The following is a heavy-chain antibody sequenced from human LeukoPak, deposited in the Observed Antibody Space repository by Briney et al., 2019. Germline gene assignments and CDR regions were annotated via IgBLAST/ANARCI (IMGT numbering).Heavy chain of an antibody. Sequence: SETLTLTCTVSGDSIGSDTDYWTWIRQPAGKGLEWIGLICGRGSTDYNPSLKSRLTISVDTSQRQFSLNLRSVTAADTAVYYCARDLLRFQGVTKYYYYMDLWGKGTTVTVSS. J-gene: IGHJ6*03. CDR3: ARDLLRFQGVTKYYYYMDL. V-gene: IGHV4-61*02. CDR2: ICGRGST. CDR1: GDSIGSDTDY. D-gene: IGHD3-10*01.